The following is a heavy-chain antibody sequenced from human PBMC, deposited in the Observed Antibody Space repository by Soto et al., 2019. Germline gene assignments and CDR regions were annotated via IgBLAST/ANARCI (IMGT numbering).Heavy chain of an antibody. J-gene: IGHJ6*02. CDR1: GFTFGIYW. Sequence: EVQLVESGGVLVQPGGSLRVSCAASGFTFGIYWMNWVRQAPGKGLVWVSRIDSDGSSTTYADCVKGRLTTSRDNAKNTLYLQMSSLRVEDTAVYYCARGRPYGMDVWGQGTTVTVSS. CDR3: ARGRPYGMDV. V-gene: IGHV3-74*01. CDR2: IDSDGSST.